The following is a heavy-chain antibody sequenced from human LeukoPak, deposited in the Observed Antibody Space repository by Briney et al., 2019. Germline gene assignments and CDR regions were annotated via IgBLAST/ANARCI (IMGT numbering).Heavy chain of an antibody. CDR2: IYYSGTT. CDR1: RYSIRTTYY. Sequence: SETLSLTCTVSRYSIRTTYYWGWIRQIPGKGLEWIGSIYYSGTTYYNQSLKSRVTISVDTSKNQFSLKLSSVTAADTAVYYCARQSWGYCSGGSCYGKKNWFDPWGQGTLVTVSS. V-gene: IGHV4-38-2*02. J-gene: IGHJ5*02. D-gene: IGHD2-15*01. CDR3: ARQSWGYCSGGSCYGKKNWFDP.